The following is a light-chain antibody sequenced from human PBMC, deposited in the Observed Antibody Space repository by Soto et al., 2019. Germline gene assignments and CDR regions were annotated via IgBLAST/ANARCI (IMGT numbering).Light chain of an antibody. Sequence: EIVLTQSPGTLSLSPGERATLSCRASQNVSRNFLAWYQQKRGQAPRLLIYDASSRASGIPDRFSGSGSATDFTVTISRLEAEDFAVYYCQQYGSSPRTFDQGTRVDIK. CDR3: QQYGSSPRT. V-gene: IGKV3-20*01. CDR1: QNVSRNF. CDR2: DAS. J-gene: IGKJ1*01.